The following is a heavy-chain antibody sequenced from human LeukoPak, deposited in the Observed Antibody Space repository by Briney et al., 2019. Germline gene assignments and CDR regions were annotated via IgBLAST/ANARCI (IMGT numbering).Heavy chain of an antibody. J-gene: IGHJ4*02. Sequence: GGSLRLSCAASGFTFSSYAISWVRRAPGKGLEWVSAISGSGGSTYYADSVKGRFTISRDNSKNTLYLQMNSLRAEDTAVYYCAKAKPYSSSWYWDYWGQGTLVTVSS. CDR3: AKAKPYSSSWYWDY. D-gene: IGHD6-13*01. V-gene: IGHV3-23*01. CDR1: GFTFSSYA. CDR2: ISGSGGST.